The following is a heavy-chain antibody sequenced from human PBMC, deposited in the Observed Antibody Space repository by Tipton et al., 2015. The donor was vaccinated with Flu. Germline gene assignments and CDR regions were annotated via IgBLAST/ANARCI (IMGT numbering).Heavy chain of an antibody. Sequence: QLVQSGAEVKKPGASVKVSCKASGYTSTSYGISWVRQAPGQGLEWMGWISAYNGNTNYAQKLQGRVTMTTDTSTSTAYMELRSLRSDDTAVYYCASWMTTVTFYGMDVWGQGTTVTVSS. CDR3: ASWMTTVTFYGMDV. V-gene: IGHV1-18*01. CDR2: ISAYNGNT. D-gene: IGHD4-11*01. J-gene: IGHJ6*02. CDR1: GYTSTSYG.